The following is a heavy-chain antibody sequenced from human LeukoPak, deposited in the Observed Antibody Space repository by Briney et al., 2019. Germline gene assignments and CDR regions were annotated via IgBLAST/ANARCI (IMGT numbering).Heavy chain of an antibody. CDR3: VKGLVQTTMSYSVDY. V-gene: IGHV3-30*18. Sequence: GGSLRLSCAASGFTFSNYGMHWVRQAPGKGLEWVALISSDGSKNIYADSVKGRFTISRDNSKNTVYLQMNSLRAEDTAVYYCVKGLVQTTMSYSVDYWGQGALVTVSS. D-gene: IGHD1-1*01. J-gene: IGHJ4*02. CDR2: ISSDGSKN. CDR1: GFTFSNYG.